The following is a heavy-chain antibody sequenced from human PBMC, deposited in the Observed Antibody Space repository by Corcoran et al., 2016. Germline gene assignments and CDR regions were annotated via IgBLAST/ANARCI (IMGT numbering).Heavy chain of an antibody. V-gene: IGHV1-3*01. Sequence: QVQLVQSGAEVKKPGASVKVSCKASGYTFTSYAMHWVRQAPGQRLEWMGWINAGNGNTKYSQKFQGRVTITRDTSASTAYMELSSLRSEDTAVDYCARAYAWEGFEEVFYPRSLFDYWGQGTLVTVSS. CDR3: ARAYAWEGFEEVFYPRSLFDY. D-gene: IGHD3-10*01. J-gene: IGHJ4*02. CDR1: GYTFTSYA. CDR2: INAGNGNT.